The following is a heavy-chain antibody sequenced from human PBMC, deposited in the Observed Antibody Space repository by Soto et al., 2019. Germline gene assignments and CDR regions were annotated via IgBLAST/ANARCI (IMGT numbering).Heavy chain of an antibody. CDR1: GDSVRSGSYY. CDR2: MYYSGTT. CDR3: ASERVRSGYSHYYGMDV. D-gene: IGHD3-3*01. V-gene: IGHV4-61*01. J-gene: IGHJ6*02. Sequence: ETLSLTCTVSGDSVRSGSYYWCWIRQPPGKGLESIGYMYYSGTTNYNPSLKSRVTISVDTSKNQFSLKLRSVTAADTAVYYCASERVRSGYSHYYGMDVWGQGTTVTVSS.